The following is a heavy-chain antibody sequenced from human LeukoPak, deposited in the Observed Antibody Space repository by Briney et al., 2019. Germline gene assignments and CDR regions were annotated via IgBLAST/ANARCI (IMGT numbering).Heavy chain of an antibody. CDR1: GSTVSSNY. D-gene: IGHD5-24*01. CDR2: IKQDGSEK. V-gene: IGHV3-7*01. Sequence: SGGSLRLSCAASGSTVSSNYMSWVRQAPGKGLEWVANIKQDGSEKYYVDPVKGRFTISRDNAKNSLYLQMNSLRAEDTAVYYCARDARDGYNYYWGQGTLVTVSS. CDR3: ARDARDGYNYY. J-gene: IGHJ4*02.